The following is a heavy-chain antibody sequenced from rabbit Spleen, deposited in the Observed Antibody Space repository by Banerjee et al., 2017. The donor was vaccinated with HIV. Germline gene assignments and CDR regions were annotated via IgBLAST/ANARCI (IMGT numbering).Heavy chain of an antibody. CDR3: ARDLAGAIGWNFYL. J-gene: IGHJ4*01. CDR2: INAATAKP. CDR1: GFSFSSIYW. Sequence: QEQLEESGGDLVKPEGSLTLTCTASGFSFSSIYWISWVRQAPGKGLEWIACINAATAKPVYATWAKGRFTISRASSTTVTLQMTSLTAADTATYFCARDLAGAIGWNFYLWGQGTLVTVS. V-gene: IGHV1S45*01. D-gene: IGHD4-1*01.